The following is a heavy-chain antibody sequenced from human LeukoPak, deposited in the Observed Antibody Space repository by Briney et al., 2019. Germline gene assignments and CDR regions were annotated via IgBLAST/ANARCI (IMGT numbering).Heavy chain of an antibody. CDR3: AKDWYDSSGYYYSFDY. D-gene: IGHD3-22*01. CDR1: GFTFSKYA. Sequence: PGGSLRLSCAASGFTFSKYAMSWVRQAPGKGLEWVATISDSGGSTYYADSVKGRFTISRDNSKNTLYLQMNSLRAEDTAVYYCAKDWYDSSGYYYSFDYWGQGTLVTVSS. CDR2: ISDSGGST. V-gene: IGHV3-23*01. J-gene: IGHJ4*02.